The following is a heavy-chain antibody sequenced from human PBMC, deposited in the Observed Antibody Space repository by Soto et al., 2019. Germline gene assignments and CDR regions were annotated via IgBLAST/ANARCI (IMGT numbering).Heavy chain of an antibody. Sequence: PSETLSLTCAVSGGSISSSNWWSWVRQPPGKGLEWTGEIYHSGSTNYNPSLKSRVTISVDKSKNQFSLKLSSVTAADTAVYYCARAVAAAGTLYNWFDPWGQGTLVTVSP. J-gene: IGHJ5*02. D-gene: IGHD6-13*01. CDR2: IYHSGST. CDR1: GGSISSSNW. V-gene: IGHV4-4*02. CDR3: ARAVAAAGTLYNWFDP.